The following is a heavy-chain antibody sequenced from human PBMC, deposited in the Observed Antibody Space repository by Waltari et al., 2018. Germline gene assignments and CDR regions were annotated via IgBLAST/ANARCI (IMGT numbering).Heavy chain of an antibody. D-gene: IGHD1-20*01. CDR2: IRSRSSYI. V-gene: IGHV3-21*01. CDR3: ARDPSDNWNDVSWFDP. CDR1: GFTFSSYS. J-gene: IGHJ5*02. Sequence: EVQLVESGGGLVKPGGSLRLSCAASGFTFSSYSMNWVRQAPGRGLEWVSSIRSRSSYIYYADSVKGRFTITRDNAKNSLYLQMNSLRAEDTAVYYCARDPSDNWNDVSWFDPWGQGTLVTVSS.